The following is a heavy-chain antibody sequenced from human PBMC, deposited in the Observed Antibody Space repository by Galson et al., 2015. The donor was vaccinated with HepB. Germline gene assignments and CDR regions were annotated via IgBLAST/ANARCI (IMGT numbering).Heavy chain of an antibody. CDR1: GFTFDDYA. J-gene: IGHJ4*02. V-gene: IGHV3-9*01. D-gene: IGHD3-22*01. Sequence: SLRLSCAASGFTFDDYAMHWVRQAPGKGLEWVSGISWNSGSIGYADSVKGRFTISRDNAKNSLYLQMNSLRAEDTALYYCAKVRYYYDSSALDYWGQGTLVTASS. CDR3: AKVRYYYDSSALDY. CDR2: ISWNSGSI.